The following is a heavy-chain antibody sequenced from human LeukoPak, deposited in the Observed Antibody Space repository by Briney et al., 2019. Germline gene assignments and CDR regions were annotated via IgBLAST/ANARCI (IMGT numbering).Heavy chain of an antibody. J-gene: IGHJ4*02. D-gene: IGHD6-19*01. CDR1: GFTVSSNY. CDR2: IYSGGST. CDR3: ARDEAVAGTLFDY. V-gene: IGHV3-53*05. Sequence: GGSLRLSSAASGFTVSSNYMSWVRQAPGKGLEWVSVIYSGGSTYYADSVKGRFTISRDNSKNTLYLQMNSLRAEDTAVYYCARDEAVAGTLFDYWGQGTLVTGSS.